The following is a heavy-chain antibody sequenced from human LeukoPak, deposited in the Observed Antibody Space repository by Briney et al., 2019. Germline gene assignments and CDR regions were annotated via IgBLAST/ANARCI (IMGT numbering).Heavy chain of an antibody. D-gene: IGHD3-10*01. CDR1: GFTFSSYW. CDR3: ARGPLCFGQLSDWFDP. Sequence: GGSLRLSCAASGFTFSSYWMHWVRQAPGKGLVWVSRINSDGSSTSYADSVKGRFTLSRDNAKNTLYLKMNSLRAEDTAVYYCARGPLCFGQLSDWFDPWGQGTLVTVSS. CDR2: INSDGSST. V-gene: IGHV3-74*01. J-gene: IGHJ5*02.